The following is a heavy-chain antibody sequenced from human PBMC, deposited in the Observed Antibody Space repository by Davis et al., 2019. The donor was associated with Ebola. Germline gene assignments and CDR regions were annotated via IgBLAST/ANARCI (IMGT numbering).Heavy chain of an antibody. CDR3: ARLPSGVGRALDY. CDR2: INPDGTRK. CDR1: GFTFSSYW. V-gene: IGHV3-7*01. D-gene: IGHD5-12*01. J-gene: IGHJ4*01. Sequence: LSLTCAASGFTFSSYWMTWVRQAPGKGLEWVAHINPDGTRKQYVDSVKGRFTISRDNAKNSLFLQLNSLRAEDTALYYCARLPSGVGRALDYWGHGTLVTVSS.